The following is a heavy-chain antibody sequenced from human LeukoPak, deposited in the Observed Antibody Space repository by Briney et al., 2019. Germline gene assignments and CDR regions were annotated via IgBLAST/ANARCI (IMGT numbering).Heavy chain of an antibody. V-gene: IGHV3-23*01. CDR1: GFTFSSYA. Sequence: GGSLRLSCAASGFTFSSYAMSWVRQAPGKGLEWVSAISGSGGSTYYADSVKGRFTISRDNSKNTLYLQMNSPRAEDTAVCYCASGYYYDSSGYYEPDYYYYGMDVWGQGTTVTVSS. D-gene: IGHD3-22*01. J-gene: IGHJ6*02. CDR2: ISGSGGST. CDR3: ASGYYYDSSGYYEPDYYYYGMDV.